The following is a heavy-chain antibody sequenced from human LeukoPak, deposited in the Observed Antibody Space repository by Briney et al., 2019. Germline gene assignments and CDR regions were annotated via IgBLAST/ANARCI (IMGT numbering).Heavy chain of an antibody. V-gene: IGHV3-33*01. CDR2: IWYDGSNK. CDR3: ARDGGLYSSGWYGVDY. D-gene: IGHD6-19*01. Sequence: GRSLRLSCAASGFTFSSYGMHWVRQAPGKGLEWVAVIWYDGSNKYYADSVKGRFTISRDNSKNTLYLQMNSLRAEDTAVYYCARDGGLYSSGWYGVDYWAREPWSPSPQ. J-gene: IGHJ4*02. CDR1: GFTFSSYG.